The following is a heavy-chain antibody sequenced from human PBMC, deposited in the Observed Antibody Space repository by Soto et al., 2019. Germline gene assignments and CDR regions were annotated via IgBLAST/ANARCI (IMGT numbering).Heavy chain of an antibody. V-gene: IGHV1-69*01. CDR1: GGTFSSYA. CDR2: IIPIFGTA. Sequence: QVQLVQSGAEVKKPGSSVKVSCKASGGTFSSYAISWVRQAPGQGLEWMGGIIPIFGTANYAQKFQGRVTITADESTSTAYMELSSRISEDTAVYYCARVIPKFEGGSCSLYWYFDLWGRGTLVTVSS. CDR3: ARVIPKFEGGSCSLYWYFDL. D-gene: IGHD2-15*01. J-gene: IGHJ2*01.